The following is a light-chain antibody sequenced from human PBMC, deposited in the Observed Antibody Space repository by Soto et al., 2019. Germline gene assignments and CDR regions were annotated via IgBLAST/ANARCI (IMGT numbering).Light chain of an antibody. J-gene: IGKJ4*01. V-gene: IGKV3-11*01. CDR2: DAS. CDR1: QSVSSY. Sequence: EIVLTQSPATLSLSPGERATLSCRASQSVSSYLAWYQQNPGQAPRLLIYDASNRATGIPARFSGSGSGTDFTLTISSLGPEDFAVYYCQQRSNWPPDLTFGGGTKVEIK. CDR3: QQRSNWPPDLT.